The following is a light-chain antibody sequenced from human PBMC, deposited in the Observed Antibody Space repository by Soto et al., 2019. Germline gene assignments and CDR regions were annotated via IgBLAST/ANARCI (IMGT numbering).Light chain of an antibody. Sequence: AIQVTQSPSSLSASVGDRVTITCRADQGVNNGLAWYQQKPGKAPKLLIYNASSLESGVPSRFSGSGSGTDFTLTISRLEPEDFAVYYCQQYGSSSWTFGQGTKVDIK. CDR2: NAS. V-gene: IGKV1-13*02. J-gene: IGKJ1*01. CDR1: QGVNNG. CDR3: QQYGSSSWT.